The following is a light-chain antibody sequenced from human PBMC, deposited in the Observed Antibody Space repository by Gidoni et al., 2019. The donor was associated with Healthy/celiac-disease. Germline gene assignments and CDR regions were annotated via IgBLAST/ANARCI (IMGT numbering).Light chain of an antibody. CDR1: QSISSY. CDR2: AAS. CDR3: QQSYSTSWT. V-gene: IGKV1-39*01. J-gene: IGKJ1*01. Sequence: DIQMTQSPSSLSASVRDSVTITCRASQSISSYLNWYQQKPGKAPKLLIYAASSLQSGVPSRFSGRGSGTDFTLTIRSLQPEDFATYYCQQSYSTSWTFGQGTKVEIK.